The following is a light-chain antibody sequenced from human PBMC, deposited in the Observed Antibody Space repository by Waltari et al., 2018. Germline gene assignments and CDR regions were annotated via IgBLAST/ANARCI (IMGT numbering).Light chain of an antibody. J-gene: IGLJ2*01. CDR2: GSR. CDR1: RSNIGADHD. CDR3: QSFDSSLGGVL. V-gene: IGLV1-40*01. Sequence: QSVLTQPTSVSGAPGQSVTISCTGRRSNIGADHDVHWYQQFPGRAPKLLISGSRNRPAGVPARFAGSKSGTSASLAITGLQAEDEADYYCQSFDSSLGGVLFGGGTQLTVL.